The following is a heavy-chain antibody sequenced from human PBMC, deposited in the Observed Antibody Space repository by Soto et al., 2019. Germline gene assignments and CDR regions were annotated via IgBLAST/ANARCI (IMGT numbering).Heavy chain of an antibody. D-gene: IGHD1-1*01. J-gene: IGHJ4*02. CDR3: AARSPGYYFDY. CDR2: IVVGSGNT. V-gene: IGHV1-58*01. CDR1: VFTFTGSA. Sequence: SVKVSCKASVFTFTGSAVQWVRQARGQRLEWIGWIVVGSGNTNYAQKFQERVTITRDMSTSTAYMELSSLRSEDTAVYYCAARSPGYYFDYWGQGTLVTVSS.